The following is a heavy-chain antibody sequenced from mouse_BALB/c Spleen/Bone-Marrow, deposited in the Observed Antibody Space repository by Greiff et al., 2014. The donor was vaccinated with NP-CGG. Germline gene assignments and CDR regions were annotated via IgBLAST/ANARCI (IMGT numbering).Heavy chain of an antibody. CDR3: ARDVPLYDVGYFDY. CDR1: GFTFSSFG. CDR2: ISSGSSTI. V-gene: IGHV5-17*02. Sequence: EVQGVESGGGLVQPGGSRKLSCAASGFTFSSFGMHWVRQAPEKGLEWVAYISSGSSTIYYADPVKGRFTISRDNPKNTLFLQMTSLRSEDTAMYYCARDVPLYDVGYFDYWGQGTTLTVSS. D-gene: IGHD2-14*01. J-gene: IGHJ2*01.